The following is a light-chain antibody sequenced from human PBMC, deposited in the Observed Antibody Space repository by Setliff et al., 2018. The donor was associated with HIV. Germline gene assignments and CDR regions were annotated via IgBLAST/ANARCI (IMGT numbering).Light chain of an antibody. Sequence: QSALTQPASVSGSPGQLITISCTATSSDVGAYNFVSWYQQHPGKAPKLMIYEVSNRPSGVSNRFSCSKSGNTASLTISGLQAEDEADYFCSSYTISSTQLFGTGTKV. J-gene: IGLJ1*01. CDR2: EVS. CDR3: SSYTISSTQL. CDR1: SSDVGAYNF. V-gene: IGLV2-14*01.